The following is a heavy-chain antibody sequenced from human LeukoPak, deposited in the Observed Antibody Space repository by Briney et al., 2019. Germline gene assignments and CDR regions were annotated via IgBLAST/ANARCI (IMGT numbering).Heavy chain of an antibody. CDR1: GFTFSSYA. D-gene: IGHD2-8*01. J-gene: IGHJ4*02. CDR3: ASEGFVLMVYAMYVY. Sequence: PGRSLRLSCAASGFTFSSYAMHWVRQASGKGLEWVAVISYDGSNKYYADSVKGRFTISRDNSKNTLYLQMNSLGAEDTAVYYCASEGFVLMVYAMYVYWGQGTLVTVSS. V-gene: IGHV3-30-3*01. CDR2: ISYDGSNK.